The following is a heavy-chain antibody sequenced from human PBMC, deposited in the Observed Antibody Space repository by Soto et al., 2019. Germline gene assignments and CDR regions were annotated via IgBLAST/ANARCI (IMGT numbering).Heavy chain of an antibody. Sequence: ASLKVSCKASGYTFTSYGISWVRQAPAQGLEWMGWISAYNGNTNYAQKHQGRVTMTTDTSTSTAYMELRSLRSDDTAVYYCARDGAIEIRVRDEAFDIWGQGTMVTVSS. CDR2: ISAYNGNT. CDR1: GYTFTSYG. D-gene: IGHD2-2*01. J-gene: IGHJ3*02. V-gene: IGHV1-18*04. CDR3: ARDGAIEIRVRDEAFDI.